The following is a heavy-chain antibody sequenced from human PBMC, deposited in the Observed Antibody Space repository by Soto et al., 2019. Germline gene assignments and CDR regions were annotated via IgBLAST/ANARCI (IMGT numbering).Heavy chain of an antibody. D-gene: IGHD2-8*02. Sequence: SLRLSCAASGFTFDDYAMHWVRQAPGKGLEWVSGISWNSGSIGYADSVKGRFTISRDNAKNSLYLQMNSLRAEDTALYYCAKDTGHPWGQGTLVTVSS. V-gene: IGHV3-9*01. CDR1: GFTFDDYA. CDR3: AKDTGHP. J-gene: IGHJ5*02. CDR2: ISWNSGSI.